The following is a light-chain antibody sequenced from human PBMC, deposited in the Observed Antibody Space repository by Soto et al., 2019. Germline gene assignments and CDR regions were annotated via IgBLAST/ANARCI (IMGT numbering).Light chain of an antibody. V-gene: IGLV1-40*01. CDR1: SSNIGANSD. CDR2: GNT. CDR3: QSYDNSLSGFYV. J-gene: IGLJ1*01. Sequence: QSVLTQRPSVSGAPGQRVTISCTGSSSNIGANSDVHWYQQLTGAAPKLLIYGNTNRPSGVSDRFSASKSGTSASLAITGLQAEDEADYYCQSYDNSLSGFYVFGTGTKVTVL.